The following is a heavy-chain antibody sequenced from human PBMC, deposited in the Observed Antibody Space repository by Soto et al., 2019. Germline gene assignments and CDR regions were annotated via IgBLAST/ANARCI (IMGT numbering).Heavy chain of an antibody. D-gene: IGHD4-17*01. V-gene: IGHV3-23*01. CDR1: GFTFSSYS. J-gene: IGHJ4*02. CDR2: ISGSCVSI. CDR3: AKFRTTWLRYFDY. Sequence: GGSLRLSCAASGFTFSSYSMNWDRQALGKGLVWFSAISGSCVSIYYADSVNGRFTISRDNSKNTLYLQMNSLRAEDTAVYYCAKFRTTWLRYFDYWGQGTLVTVSS.